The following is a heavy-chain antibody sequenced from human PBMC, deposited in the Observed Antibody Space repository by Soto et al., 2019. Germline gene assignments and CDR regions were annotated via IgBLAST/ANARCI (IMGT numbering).Heavy chain of an antibody. V-gene: IGHV3-33*01. CDR2: IWYDGSNK. CDR1: GFTFSSYG. Sequence: QVQLVESGGGVVQPGRSLRLSCAASGFTFSSYGMHRVRQAPGKGLEWVAVIWYDGSNKYYADSVKGRFTISRDNSKNTLYLQMNSLRAEDTAVYYCARDRSVTGGFDPWGQGTLVTVSS. CDR3: ARDRSVTGGFDP. D-gene: IGHD3-10*01. J-gene: IGHJ5*02.